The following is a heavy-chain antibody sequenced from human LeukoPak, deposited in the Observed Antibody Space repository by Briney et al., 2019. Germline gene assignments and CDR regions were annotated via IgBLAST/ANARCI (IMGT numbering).Heavy chain of an antibody. Sequence: SQTLSLTCAISGDSVSSNSAAWNWIRQSPSRGLEWLGRTRYRSKWYNDYAVSMKSRITINPDTSKDQFSLQLNSVTPEDTAVYYCARDAGSGWSSFDYWGQGTLVTVSS. CDR1: GDSVSSNSAA. V-gene: IGHV6-1*01. D-gene: IGHD6-19*01. J-gene: IGHJ4*02. CDR2: TRYRSKWYN. CDR3: ARDAGSGWSSFDY.